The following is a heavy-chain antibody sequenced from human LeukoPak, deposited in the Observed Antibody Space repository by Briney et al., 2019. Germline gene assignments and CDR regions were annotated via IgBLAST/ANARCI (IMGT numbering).Heavy chain of an antibody. CDR3: ARVGYYDFPTYYFDY. V-gene: IGHV1-2*02. D-gene: IGHD3-3*01. CDR1: GYSFTGYH. J-gene: IGHJ4*02. CDR2: INPNSGGT. Sequence: AASVKVSCKTSGYSFTGYHMHWVRQAPGRGLEWMGWINPNSGGTNYAQKFQGRVTMTRDTSISTAYMELSRLRSDDTAVYYCARVGYYDFPTYYFDYWGRGTLVTVSS.